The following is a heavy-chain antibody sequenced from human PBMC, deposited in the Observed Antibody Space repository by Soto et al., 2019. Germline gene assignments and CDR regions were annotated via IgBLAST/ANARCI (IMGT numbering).Heavy chain of an antibody. CDR2: INSDGSST. CDR1: GLTFSNYW. D-gene: IGHD6-25*01. CDR3: GRGGGIGAAASVD. V-gene: IGHV3-74*01. J-gene: IGHJ1*01. Sequence: EVQLVESGGGLVQPGGSLRLSCAVSGLTFSNYWMNWVRQAPGKGLVWVSRINSDGSSTDYADSVKGRFTISRDNARNTLYLEMHSVSAEDTAVYFWGRGGGIGAAASVDWGQGTGVTVSS.